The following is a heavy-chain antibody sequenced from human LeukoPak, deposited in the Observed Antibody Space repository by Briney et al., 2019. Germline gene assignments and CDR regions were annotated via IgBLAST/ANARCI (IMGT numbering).Heavy chain of an antibody. CDR1: GVSISSYY. CDR2: IYYSGST. CDR3: ARAPGRYDFWSGGYYYYYMDV. Sequence: SETLSLTCTVSGVSISSYYWSWIQQPPGKGLEWIGYIYYSGSTNYNPSLKSRVTISVDTSKNQFSLKLCSVTAADTAVYYCARAPGRYDFWSGGYYYYYMDVWGKGTTVTVSS. J-gene: IGHJ6*03. V-gene: IGHV4-59*01. D-gene: IGHD3-3*01.